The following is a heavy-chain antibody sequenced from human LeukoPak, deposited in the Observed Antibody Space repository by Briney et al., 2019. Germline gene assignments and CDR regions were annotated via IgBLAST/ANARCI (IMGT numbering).Heavy chain of an antibody. CDR3: ARAHYDFWSGYYDKRFNWFDP. D-gene: IGHD3-3*01. CDR1: GGSISSYY. CDR2: IYYSGST. J-gene: IGHJ5*02. Sequence: SGTLSLTCTVSGGSISSYYWSWIRQPPGKGLEWIGYIYYSGSTNYNPSLKSRVTISVDTSKNQFSLKLSSVTAADTAVYYCARAHYDFWSGYYDKRFNWFDPWGQGTLVTVSS. V-gene: IGHV4-59*01.